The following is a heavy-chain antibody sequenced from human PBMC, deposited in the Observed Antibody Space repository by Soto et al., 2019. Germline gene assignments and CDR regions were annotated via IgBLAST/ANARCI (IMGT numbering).Heavy chain of an antibody. D-gene: IGHD1-26*01. CDR3: AKDGRRWDLPADY. J-gene: IGHJ4*02. CDR2: ISGGGGST. Sequence: EVQLLESGGGLVQPGGSLRLSCAASGFTFSSYAMSWVRQAPGKGLEWVSAISGGGGSTYYADSVKGRFTISRDNSKNTLYLQRTSLRAEDTAVYYCAKDGRRWDLPADYWGQGALVTVSS. CDR1: GFTFSSYA. V-gene: IGHV3-23*01.